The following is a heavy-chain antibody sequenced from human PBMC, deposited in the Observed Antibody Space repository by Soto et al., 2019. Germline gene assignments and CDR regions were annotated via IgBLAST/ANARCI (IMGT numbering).Heavy chain of an antibody. CDR1: GFTFSSYA. J-gene: IGHJ4*02. D-gene: IGHD1-26*01. V-gene: IGHV3-23*01. Sequence: GGSLRLSCAASGFTFSSYAMSWVRQAPGKWQEWVSAISGSGGSTYYAYSVKGRFTISRDNSKNTLYLQMNSLRAEDTAVYYCANARWSQSYFDYWGPEXLVTVYS. CDR2: ISGSGGST. CDR3: ANARWSQSYFDY.